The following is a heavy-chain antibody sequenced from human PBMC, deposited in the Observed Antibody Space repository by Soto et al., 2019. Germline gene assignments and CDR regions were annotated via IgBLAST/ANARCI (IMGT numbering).Heavy chain of an antibody. D-gene: IGHD3-3*01. CDR3: ARDSSGYYDFWSGYYPRGDAFDI. CDR1: GYTFTSYY. CDR2: INPSGGST. Sequence: QVQLVQSGAEVKKPGASVKVSCKASGYTFTSYYMHWVRQAPGQGLEWMGIINPSGGSTSYAQKFQGGVTMTRDTSTSTVYMELSSLRSEDTAVYYCARDSSGYYDFWSGYYPRGDAFDIWGQGTMVTVSS. V-gene: IGHV1-46*01. J-gene: IGHJ3*02.